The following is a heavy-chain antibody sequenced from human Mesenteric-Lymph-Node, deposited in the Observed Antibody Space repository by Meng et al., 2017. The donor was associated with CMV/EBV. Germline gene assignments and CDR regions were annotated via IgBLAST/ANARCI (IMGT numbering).Heavy chain of an antibody. D-gene: IGHD2-2*01. CDR1: GYTFTSYG. J-gene: IGHJ3*02. CDR2: IIPIFGTA. Sequence: SVKVSCKASGYTFTSYGINWVRQAPGQGLEWMGGIIPIFGTANYAQKFQGRVTITTDESTSTAYMELSSLRSEDTAVYYCASGRLDAIVVVPAGPYDAFDIWGQGTMVTVSS. V-gene: IGHV1-69*05. CDR3: ASGRLDAIVVVPAGPYDAFDI.